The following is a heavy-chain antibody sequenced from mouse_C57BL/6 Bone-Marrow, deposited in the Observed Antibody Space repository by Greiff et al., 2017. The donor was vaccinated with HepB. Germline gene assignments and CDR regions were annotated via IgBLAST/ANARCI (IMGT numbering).Heavy chain of an antibody. J-gene: IGHJ1*03. V-gene: IGHV1-26*01. CDR3: ASYSNYVHWYFDV. Sequence: EVQLQQSGPELVKPGASVKISCKASGYTFTDYYMNWVKQSHGKSLEWIGDINPNNGGTSYNQKFKGKATLTVDKSSSTAYMELRSLTSEDSAVYYCASYSNYVHWYFDVWGTGTTVTVSS. CDR2: INPNNGGT. CDR1: GYTFTDYY. D-gene: IGHD2-5*01.